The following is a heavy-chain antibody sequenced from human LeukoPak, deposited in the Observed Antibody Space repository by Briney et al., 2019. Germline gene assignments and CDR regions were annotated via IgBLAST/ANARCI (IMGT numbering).Heavy chain of an antibody. CDR2: ITGDGVTT. J-gene: IGHJ4*02. Sequence: GGSLRLSCAASGFTFSSSAMSWVRQTPSKGLEWLSSITGDGVTTYYADSVKGRFTISRDNSKNILFLQMNSLRAEDSASYFCAKERRRVDTSMIRSYYFDSWGQGTPVTVSS. V-gene: IGHV3-23*01. CDR1: GFTFSSSA. CDR3: AKERRRVDTSMIRSYYFDS. D-gene: IGHD3-16*01.